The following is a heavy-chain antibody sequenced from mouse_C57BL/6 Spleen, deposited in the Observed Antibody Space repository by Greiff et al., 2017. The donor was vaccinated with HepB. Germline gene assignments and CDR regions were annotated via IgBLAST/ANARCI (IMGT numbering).Heavy chain of an antibody. Sequence: EVKLVESGPGLVKPSQSLSLTCSVTGYSITSGYYWNWIRQFPGNKLEWMGYISYDGSNNYNPSLKNRISITRDTSKNQFFLKLNSVTTEDTATYYCARVRRGAYWGQGTLVTVSA. D-gene: IGHD2-13*01. V-gene: IGHV3-6*01. CDR1: GYSITSGYY. CDR3: ARVRRGAY. J-gene: IGHJ3*01. CDR2: ISYDGSN.